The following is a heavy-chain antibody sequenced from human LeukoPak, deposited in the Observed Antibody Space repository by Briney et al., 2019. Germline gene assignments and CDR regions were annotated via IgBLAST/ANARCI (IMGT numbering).Heavy chain of an antibody. J-gene: IGHJ6*03. Sequence: GGYLRLSCAASGFTFMSYGMHWVRQAPDNGLDWVAFISYDGGNKFYADSVKGRFTISRDNSKNTLSLQMNSLRPEDTAEYYCAKGAGFEPAQKWAAYYYYIDVWGKGTTVTISS. D-gene: IGHD1-26*01. CDR2: ISYDGGNK. V-gene: IGHV3-30*02. CDR1: GFTFMSYG. CDR3: AKGAGFEPAQKWAAYYYYIDV.